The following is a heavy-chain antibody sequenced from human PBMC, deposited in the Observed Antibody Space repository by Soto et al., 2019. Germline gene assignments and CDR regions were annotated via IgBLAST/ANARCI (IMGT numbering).Heavy chain of an antibody. CDR2: IRSKAYGGTT. CDR3: TRYGEFWSHGIDY. V-gene: IGHV3-49*03. D-gene: IGHD3-3*01. CDR1: GFTFGDYA. Sequence: PGGSLRLSCTASGFTFGDYAMSWFRQAPGKGLEWVGFIRSKAYGGTTEYAASVKGRFIISRDDSKSIAYLQMNSLKTEDTAVYYCTRYGEFWSHGIDYWGQGTLVTVSS. J-gene: IGHJ4*02.